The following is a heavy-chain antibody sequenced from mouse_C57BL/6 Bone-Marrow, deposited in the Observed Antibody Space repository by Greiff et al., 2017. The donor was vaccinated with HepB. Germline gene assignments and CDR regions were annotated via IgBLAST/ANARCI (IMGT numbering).Heavy chain of an antibody. CDR1: GYTFTNYW. J-gene: IGHJ1*03. CDR3: ARWFRSYWYFDV. D-gene: IGHD2-2*01. V-gene: IGHV1-63*01. CDR2: IYPGGGYT. Sequence: QVQLKESGAELVRPGTSVKMSCKASGYTFTNYWIGWAKQRPGHGLEWIGDIYPGGGYTNYNEKFKGKATLTADKSSSTAYMQFSSLTSEDSAIYYCARWFRSYWYFDVWGTGTTVTVSS.